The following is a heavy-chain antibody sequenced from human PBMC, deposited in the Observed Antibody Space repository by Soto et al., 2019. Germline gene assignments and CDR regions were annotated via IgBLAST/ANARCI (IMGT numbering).Heavy chain of an antibody. Sequence: GGSLRLSCAASGFTFSSYAMSWVRQAPGKGLEWVAVTSYDGSNKYYADSVKGRFTISRDNSKNTLYLQMNSLTPEDTAVYYCAKGMNGGKLSYFDYRGQGTRVTVSS. CDR2: TSYDGSNK. D-gene: IGHD2-15*01. CDR1: GFTFSSYA. V-gene: IGHV3-30*19. CDR3: AKGMNGGKLSYFDY. J-gene: IGHJ4*02.